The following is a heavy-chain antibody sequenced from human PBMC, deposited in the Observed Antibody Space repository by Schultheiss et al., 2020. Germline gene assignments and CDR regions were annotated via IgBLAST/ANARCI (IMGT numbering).Heavy chain of an antibody. V-gene: IGHV4-31*02. D-gene: IGHD6-19*01. Sequence: SETLSLTCTVSGGSISSGGYYWSWIRQHPGKGLEWIGYIYYSGSTYYNPSLKSRVTISVDTSKNQFSLKLSSVTAADTAVYYCARVSSGWSGYFDYWGQGTLVTVSS. CDR1: GGSISSGGYY. J-gene: IGHJ4*02. CDR2: IYYSGST. CDR3: ARVSSGWSGYFDY.